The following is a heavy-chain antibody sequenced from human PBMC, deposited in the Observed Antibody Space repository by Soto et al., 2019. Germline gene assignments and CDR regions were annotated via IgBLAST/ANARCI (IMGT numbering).Heavy chain of an antibody. CDR3: AELEDILVVPASVDY. D-gene: IGHD2-2*01. Sequence: EVQLLESGGGLVQPGGSLRLSCAASGFTFSSYAMSWVRQAPGKGPEWVSAISGSGGSTYYADSVKGRFTISRDNSKNTLYLQMNSLRAEDTAVYYCAELEDILVVPASVDYWGQGTLVTVSS. V-gene: IGHV3-23*01. CDR1: GFTFSSYA. CDR2: ISGSGGST. J-gene: IGHJ4*02.